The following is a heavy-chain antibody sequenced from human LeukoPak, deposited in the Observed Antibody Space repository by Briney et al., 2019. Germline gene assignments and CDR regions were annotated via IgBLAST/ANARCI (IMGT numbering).Heavy chain of an antibody. CDR1: GFTFSSYA. V-gene: IGHV3-30-3*01. J-gene: IGHJ4*02. Sequence: GGSLRLSRAASGFTFSSYAMHWVRQAPGKGLEWVAVISYDGSNKYYADSVKGRFTISRDNSKNTLYLQMNSLRAEDTAVYYCARGRSGHYYPNWGQGTLVTVSS. D-gene: IGHD3-22*01. CDR3: ARGRSGHYYPN. CDR2: ISYDGSNK.